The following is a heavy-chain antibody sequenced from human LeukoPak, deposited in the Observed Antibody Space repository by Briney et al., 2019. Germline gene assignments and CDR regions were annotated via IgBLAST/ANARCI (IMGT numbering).Heavy chain of an antibody. J-gene: IGHJ4*02. D-gene: IGHD3-10*01. Sequence: PGGSLRLSCAASGFTFSGSAVHWVRQASGKGLEWVGRIRSKANSYATAYAASVKGRFTISRDDSKNTAYLQMNSLKTEDTALYYCAREVHYYGSGSYFPIDYWGQGTLVTVSS. CDR3: AREVHYYGSGSYFPIDY. CDR2: IRSKANSYAT. V-gene: IGHV3-73*01. CDR1: GFTFSGSA.